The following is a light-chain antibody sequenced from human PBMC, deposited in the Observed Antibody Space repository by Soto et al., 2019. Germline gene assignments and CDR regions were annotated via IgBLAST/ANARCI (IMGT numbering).Light chain of an antibody. CDR2: WAS. J-gene: IGKJ4*01. Sequence: DIVMTQSPDSLAVSLGERATMNCKCSRSVLYKSNNKNHLAWYQQKPGQPPQLIIYWASTRESGVPERFSGSGSGTDFTLTISSLAAEEVAFYWCQQYFDVPFTFGGGTKVEI. CDR1: RSVLYKSNNKNH. V-gene: IGKV4-1*01. CDR3: QQYFDVPFT.